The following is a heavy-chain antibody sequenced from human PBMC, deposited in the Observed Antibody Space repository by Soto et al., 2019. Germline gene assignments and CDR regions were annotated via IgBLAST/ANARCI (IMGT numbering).Heavy chain of an antibody. Sequence: QVQLVESGGGVVQPGRSLRLSCAASGFTFSSYALHWVRQAPGKGLEWVVAISYDGSNKYYADSVQGRFTISRDNSKNTLYLQMNSLRAEDTAVYYCARGPSSLTRFDYWGQGTLVTVSS. V-gene: IGHV3-30-3*01. D-gene: IGHD2-2*01. J-gene: IGHJ4*02. CDR1: GFTFSSYA. CDR3: ARGPSSLTRFDY. CDR2: ISYDGSNK.